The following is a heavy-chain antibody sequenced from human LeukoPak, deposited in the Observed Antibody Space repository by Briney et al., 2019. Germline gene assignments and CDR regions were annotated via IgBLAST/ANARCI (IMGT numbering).Heavy chain of an antibody. CDR2: ISYDGSSK. V-gene: IGHV3-30*18. J-gene: IGHJ6*02. CDR3: AKELGYCSSTSCHYYYYYGMDV. CDR1: GFTFSSYC. D-gene: IGHD2-2*01. Sequence: GGSLKLSCAASGFTFSSYCMHWVRQAPGKGLEWAAVISYDGSSKYYADSGKGRLTISRDNYKHTLYLQMNRLRADDTAVYYCAKELGYCSSTSCHYYYYYGMDVWGQGTTVTVSS.